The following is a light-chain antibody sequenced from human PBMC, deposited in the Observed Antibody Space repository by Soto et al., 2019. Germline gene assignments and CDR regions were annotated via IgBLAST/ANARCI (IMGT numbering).Light chain of an antibody. CDR1: SGHSSYA. Sequence: QPVLTQSPSASASLGASVKLTCTLSSGHSSYAIAWHQQQPEKGPRYLMTLNSDGSHSKGDGIPDRFSGSSSGAERYLTISSLQSEDEADYYCQTWGTGIPWVFGGGTKLTVL. CDR3: QTWGTGIPWV. V-gene: IGLV4-69*01. CDR2: LNSDGSH. J-gene: IGLJ3*02.